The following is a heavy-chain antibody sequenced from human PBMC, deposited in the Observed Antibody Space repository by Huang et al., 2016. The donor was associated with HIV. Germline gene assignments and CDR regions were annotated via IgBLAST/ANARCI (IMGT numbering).Heavy chain of an antibody. V-gene: IGHV1-69*01. D-gene: IGHD3-22*01. J-gene: IGHJ4*02. CDR2: IIPTLGTA. Sequence: QVQLVQSGAEVKKPGSSVKVSCKASGGSFRNFAIGWVRQAPGQGLEWMGGIIPTLGTANDAQKFQGRVTIIAAESTSTAYMELSSLRSEDTAVYYCATVDYYDTSGPQRGYFDNWGQGTLVTVSS. CDR3: ATVDYYDTSGPQRGYFDN. CDR1: GGSFRNFA.